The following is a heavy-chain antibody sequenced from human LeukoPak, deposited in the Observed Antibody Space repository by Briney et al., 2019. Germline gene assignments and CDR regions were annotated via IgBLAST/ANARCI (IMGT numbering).Heavy chain of an antibody. CDR2: ISSSSSTI. CDR3: ARDLSGRYAFDI. J-gene: IGHJ3*02. V-gene: IGHV3-48*02. Sequence: PGGSLRLSCAASGFTFSSYSMIWVRQAPGKGLEWVSYISSSSSTIYYADSAKGRFTISRDNAKNSPYLQMNSLRDEDTAVYYCARDLSGRYAFDIWGQGTMVTVSS. D-gene: IGHD3-10*01. CDR1: GFTFSSYS.